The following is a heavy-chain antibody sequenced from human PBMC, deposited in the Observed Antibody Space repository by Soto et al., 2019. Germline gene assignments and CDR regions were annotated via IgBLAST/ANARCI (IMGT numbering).Heavy chain of an antibody. CDR1: GFTFSSYW. CDR2: INSDGSST. V-gene: IGHV3-74*01. CDR3: ARGPSDYDFWSGTEDY. Sequence: EVQLVESGGGLVQPGGSLRLSCAASGFTFSSYWMHWVRQAPGKGLVWVSRINSDGSSTSYADSVKGRFTISRDNAKNTLYLQMNSLRAEDTAVYYCARGPSDYDFWSGTEDYWGQGTLVTVFS. D-gene: IGHD3-3*01. J-gene: IGHJ4*02.